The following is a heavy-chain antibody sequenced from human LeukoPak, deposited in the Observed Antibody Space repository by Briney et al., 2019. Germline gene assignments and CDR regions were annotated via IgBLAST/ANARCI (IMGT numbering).Heavy chain of an antibody. D-gene: IGHD3-22*01. V-gene: IGHV1-2*02. CDR2: INPNSGGT. CDR1: GYTFTGYY. Sequence: ASVKVSCKASGYTFTGYYMHWVRQAPGQGLEWMGWINPNSGGTNYAQKFQGRVTMTRDTSISTAYMELSSLRSEDTAVYYCATDPHYYDSSGYYTYWGQGTLVTVSS. CDR3: ATDPHYYDSSGYYTY. J-gene: IGHJ4*02.